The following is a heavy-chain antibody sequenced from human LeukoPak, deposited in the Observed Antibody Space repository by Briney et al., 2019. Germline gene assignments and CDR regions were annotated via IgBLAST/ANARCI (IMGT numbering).Heavy chain of an antibody. CDR1: GYIFSNYD. CDR3: ARGGHYGDYSFDY. CDR2: MNPNSGNT. D-gene: IGHD4-17*01. Sequence: ASVTVSCKASGYIFSNYDFIWVRQAPGQGLEWMGWMNPNSGNTGYAQKFQGRVTMTRNTSISTAYMELSSLRSEDTAVYYCARGGHYGDYSFDYWGQGTLVTVSS. V-gene: IGHV1-8*01. J-gene: IGHJ4*02.